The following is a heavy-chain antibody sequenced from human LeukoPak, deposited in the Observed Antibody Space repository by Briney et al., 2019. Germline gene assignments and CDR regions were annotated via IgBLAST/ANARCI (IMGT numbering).Heavy chain of an antibody. V-gene: IGHV1-8*01. Sequence: ASVKVSCKASGYTFTSYDINWVRQATEQGLEWMGWMNPNSGNTGYAQKFQGRVTMTRNTSISTAYMELSSLRSEDTAVYYCARAAGVAADWFDPWGQGTLVTVSS. D-gene: IGHD6-13*01. J-gene: IGHJ5*02. CDR1: GYTFTSYD. CDR3: ARAAGVAADWFDP. CDR2: MNPNSGNT.